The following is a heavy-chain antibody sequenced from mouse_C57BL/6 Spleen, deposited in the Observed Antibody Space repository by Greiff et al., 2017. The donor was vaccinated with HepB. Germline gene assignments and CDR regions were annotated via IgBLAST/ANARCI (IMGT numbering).Heavy chain of an antibody. J-gene: IGHJ2*01. CDR2: INPNNGGT. Sequence: EVQLQQSGPELVKPGASVKISCKASGYTFTDYYMNWVKQSHGKSLEWIGDINPNNGGTSYNQKFKGKATLTVDKSSSTAYMELRSLTSEDSAVYYCARGGQRRVSYYFDYWGQGTTLTVSS. V-gene: IGHV1-26*01. D-gene: IGHD6-1*01. CDR1: GYTFTDYY. CDR3: ARGGQRRVSYYFDY.